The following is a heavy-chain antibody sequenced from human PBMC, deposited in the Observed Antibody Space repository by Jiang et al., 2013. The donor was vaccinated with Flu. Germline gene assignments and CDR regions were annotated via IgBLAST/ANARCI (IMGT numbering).Heavy chain of an antibody. CDR1: GGSISRSNW. CDR3: ARVSGYSYARIDY. V-gene: IGHV4-4*02. J-gene: IGHJ4*02. D-gene: IGHD5-18*01. Sequence: GSGLVKPSGTLSLTCAVSGGSISRSNWWSWVRQPPGKGLEWIGEIYHSGSTNYNPSLKSRVTISVDKSKNQFSLKLSSVTAADTAVYYCARVSGYSYARIDYWGQGTLVTVSS. CDR2: IYHSGST.